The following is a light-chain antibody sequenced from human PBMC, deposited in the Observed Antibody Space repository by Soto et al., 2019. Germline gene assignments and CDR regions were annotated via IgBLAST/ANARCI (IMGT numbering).Light chain of an antibody. V-gene: IGLV2-14*01. CDR3: SSFTNSPIPYV. J-gene: IGLJ1*01. CDR2: EVS. Sequence: QSALTQPASVSGSPGQSITISCTGTSSDVGGNTYVSWYQQHPGKAPQVMIYEVSNRPSGVSNRFSGSKSGNTASLTISGLQTEDEAFYFCSSFTNSPIPYVFGTGTKLTVL. CDR1: SSDVGGNTY.